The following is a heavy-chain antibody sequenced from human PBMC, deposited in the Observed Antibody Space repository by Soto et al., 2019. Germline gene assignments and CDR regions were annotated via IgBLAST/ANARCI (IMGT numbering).Heavy chain of an antibody. CDR2: IIQDGTA. CDR1: GFTFSIYS. D-gene: IGHD4-17*01. CDR3: AKDLRPDGVWDFDY. Sequence: EVQLLESGGGLVQPGGYLRLSCAASGFTFSIYSMAWVRQAPGRGPEWVSGIIQDGTAHYADSVKGRFTISRDNSRSSVYLEMIALRGEDTAVYYCAKDLRPDGVWDFDYWGQGTLVTVSS. J-gene: IGHJ4*02. V-gene: IGHV3-23*01.